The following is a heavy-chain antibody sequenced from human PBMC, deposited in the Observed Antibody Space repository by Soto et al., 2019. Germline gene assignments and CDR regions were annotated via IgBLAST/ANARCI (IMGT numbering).Heavy chain of an antibody. CDR2: LSYDGSKE. J-gene: IGHJ3*02. V-gene: IGHV3-30-3*01. Sequence: QAPGKGLERVAALSYDGSKEFYADSVKGRFTISRDSSKNTLFLQMDSLRTDDTAIYYCARLHITMIASDAFDIWGQGTMVTVSS. CDR3: ARLHITMIASDAFDI. D-gene: IGHD3-22*01.